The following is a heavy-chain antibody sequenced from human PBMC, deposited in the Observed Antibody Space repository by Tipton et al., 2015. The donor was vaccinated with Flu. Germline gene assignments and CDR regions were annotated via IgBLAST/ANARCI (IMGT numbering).Heavy chain of an antibody. CDR2: VHQTGST. CDR1: GDSIGSRYF. V-gene: IGHV4-38-2*02. CDR3: ARDRWEYSSGFDS. Sequence: TLSLTCSVSGDSIGSRYFWGWIRQPPGKGLEWIGNVHQTGSTYYNPSLRSRVTIAVDRPKNQFSLRLTSVTAADTAVYYCARDRWEYSSGFDSWGQGTLVTVSP. J-gene: IGHJ4*02. D-gene: IGHD6-19*01.